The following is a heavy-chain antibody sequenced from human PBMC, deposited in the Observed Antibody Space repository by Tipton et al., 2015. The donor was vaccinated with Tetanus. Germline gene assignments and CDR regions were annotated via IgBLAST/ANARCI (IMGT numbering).Heavy chain of an antibody. CDR1: GYTFTGYY. CDR3: ARGTMAAPSSGAFDY. J-gene: IGHJ4*02. D-gene: IGHD3-10*01. CDR2: INPNSGGT. V-gene: IGHV1-2*04. Sequence: QMQLVQSGAEVKKPGASVKVSCKASGYTFTGYYMHWVRQAPGQGLEWMGWINPNSGGTNYAQKFQGWVTMTRDTSISTAYMELSRLRSDDTAVYYCARGTMAAPSSGAFDYWGQGTLVTVSS.